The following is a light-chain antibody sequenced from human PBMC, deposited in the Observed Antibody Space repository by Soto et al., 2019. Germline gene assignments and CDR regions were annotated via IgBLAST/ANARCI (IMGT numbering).Light chain of an antibody. CDR3: QQTNGALTHT. CDR1: QSINSY. V-gene: IGKV1-39*01. J-gene: IGKJ2*01. CDR2: DAF. Sequence: DIPMTQSPSSVSASVGDRVIITCRASQSINSYVNWYQQKPGKATKLLIYDAFILQSGVPSRFSGSGSGTYFTLTITSLLPEDVGTYFCQQTNGALTHTFGQGTKV.